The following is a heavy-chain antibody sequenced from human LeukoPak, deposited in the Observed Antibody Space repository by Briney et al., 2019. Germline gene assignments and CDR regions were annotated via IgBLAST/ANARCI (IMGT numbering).Heavy chain of an antibody. CDR3: ASTISSGWSWDP. CDR1: GYTFTGYY. CDR2: INPNSGGT. V-gene: IGHV1-2*02. J-gene: IGHJ5*02. D-gene: IGHD6-19*01. Sequence: ASVKVSCKASGYTFTGYYMHWVRQDPGQGLEWMGWINPNSGGTNYAQKFQGRVTMTRDTSISTAYMELSRLRSDDTAVYYCASTISSGWSWDPWGQGTLVTVSS.